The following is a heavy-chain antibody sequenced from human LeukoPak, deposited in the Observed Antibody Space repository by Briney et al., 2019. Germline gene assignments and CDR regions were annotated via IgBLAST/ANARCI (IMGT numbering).Heavy chain of an antibody. CDR3: ARQYYYDSSGYYYYYYGMDV. CDR1: GFTFTNYN. J-gene: IGHJ6*02. D-gene: IGHD3-22*01. CDR2: ISSSSSTI. Sequence: PGGSLRLSCAASGFTFTNYNMNWVRQAPGKGLEWVSYISSSSSTIYYADSVKGRFTISRDNAKNSLYLQMNSLRDEDTAVYYCARQYYYDSSGYYYYYYGMDVWGQGTTVTVSS. V-gene: IGHV3-48*02.